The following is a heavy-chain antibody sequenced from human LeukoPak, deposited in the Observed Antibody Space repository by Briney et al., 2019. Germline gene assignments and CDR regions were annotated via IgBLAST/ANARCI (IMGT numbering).Heavy chain of an antibody. CDR1: GFTFSSYW. D-gene: IGHD1-26*01. Sequence: GGSLRLSCAASGFTFSSYWMNWARQAPGKGLEWVASINHNGNVNYYVDSVKGRFTISRDNAKNSLYLQMSNLRAEDTAVYYCVRVRLGATTRMFDYWGQGTLVTVSS. V-gene: IGHV3-7*03. J-gene: IGHJ4*02. CDR2: INHNGNVN. CDR3: VRVRLGATTRMFDY.